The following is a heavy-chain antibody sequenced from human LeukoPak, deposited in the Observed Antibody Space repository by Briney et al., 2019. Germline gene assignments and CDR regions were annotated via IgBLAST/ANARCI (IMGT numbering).Heavy chain of an antibody. D-gene: IGHD3-22*01. CDR2: IKHDGSEK. J-gene: IGHJ3*02. CDR3: ASRITRIVANVFYI. V-gene: IGHV3-7*01. CDR1: GFTFSIYW. Sequence: GGSLRLSCAASGFTFSIYWMNWVRRAPGKGLEWVANIKHDGSEKHYVDSVKGRFTISRDNAKNSLYLQINSLRAEDTAVYCCASRITRIVANVFYIWGQGTMVTVSS.